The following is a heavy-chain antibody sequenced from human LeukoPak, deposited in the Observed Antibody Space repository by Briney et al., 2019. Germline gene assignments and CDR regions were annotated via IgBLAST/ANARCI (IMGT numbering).Heavy chain of an antibody. Sequence: GASVKVSCKVSGYTLTELSMHWVRQAPGKGLEWMGGFDPGDGETIYAQKFQGRVAMTEDTSTDTAYMELRSLRSDDTAIYYCARDLMYCDTMSCYDGDFDYWGQGTPVTVSS. CDR1: GYTLTELS. CDR2: FDPGDGET. CDR3: ARDLMYCDTMSCYDGDFDY. D-gene: IGHD2-2*01. J-gene: IGHJ4*02. V-gene: IGHV1-24*01.